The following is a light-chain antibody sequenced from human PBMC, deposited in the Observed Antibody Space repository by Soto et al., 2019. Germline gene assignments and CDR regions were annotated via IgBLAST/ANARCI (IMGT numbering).Light chain of an antibody. CDR3: QQYGSTPRT. CDR2: GAS. J-gene: IGKJ1*01. CDR1: QSIPNSY. V-gene: IGKV3-20*01. Sequence: EIVMTQSPGTLSLSPGERATLSCRASQSIPNSYLSWYQHKPGQAPRLLIHGASSRATGPPDRISGSGSGTDFTLTIDRLEPEDFALYYCQQYGSTPRTFGQGTKVDLK.